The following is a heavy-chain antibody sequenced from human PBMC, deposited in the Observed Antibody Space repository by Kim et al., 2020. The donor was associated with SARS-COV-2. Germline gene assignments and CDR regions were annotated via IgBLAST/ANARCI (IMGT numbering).Heavy chain of an antibody. J-gene: IGHJ6*02. Sequence: SLKGRFTIARDNSKITVYLQMNSLRAEDTAVYYCARDRDGYSYGSSGMDVWGQGTTVTVSS. CDR3: ARDRDGYSYGSSGMDV. D-gene: IGHD5-18*01. V-gene: IGHV3-30*07.